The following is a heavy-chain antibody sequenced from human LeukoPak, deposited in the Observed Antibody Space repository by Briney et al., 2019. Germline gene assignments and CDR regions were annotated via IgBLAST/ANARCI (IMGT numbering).Heavy chain of an antibody. CDR3: AREKAYYYDSSLDY. V-gene: IGHV3-48*03. CDR2: ISSSGSTI. CDR1: GFTFSSYA. J-gene: IGHJ4*02. D-gene: IGHD3-22*01. Sequence: HAGGSLRLSCAASGFTFSSYAMSWVRQAPGKGLEWVSYISSSGSTIYYADSVKGRFTISRDNAKNSLYLQMNSLRAEDTAVYYCAREKAYYYDSSLDYWGQGTLVTVSS.